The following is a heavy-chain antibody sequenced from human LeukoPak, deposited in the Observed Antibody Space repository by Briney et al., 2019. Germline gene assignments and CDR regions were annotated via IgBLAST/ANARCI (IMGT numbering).Heavy chain of an antibody. D-gene: IGHD6-13*01. CDR3: AREPFSSSLSQGYFDY. V-gene: IGHV3-53*01. CDR2: VYSGGQT. CDR1: GFTVNSKY. J-gene: IGHJ4*02. Sequence: PGGSLRLSCAASGFTVNSKYMSWVRQAPGTGLEWVSVVYSGGQTYYADSVKGRFTISRDISKNTLYLQMNSLRADDTAVYYCAREPFSSSLSQGYFDYWGQGTLVTVSS.